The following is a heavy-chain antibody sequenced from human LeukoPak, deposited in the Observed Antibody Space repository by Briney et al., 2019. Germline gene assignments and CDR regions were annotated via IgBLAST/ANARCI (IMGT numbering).Heavy chain of an antibody. CDR3: ARDSPDTAMDGWYYYGMDV. V-gene: IGHV3-66*02. J-gene: IGHJ6*02. Sequence: PGGSLRLSCAASGFTVSSNYMSWVRQAPGKGLEWVSVIYSGGSTYYADSVKGRFTISRDNSKSTLYLQMNSLRAEDTAVYYCARDSPDTAMDGWYYYGMDVWGQGTTVTVSS. CDR1: GFTVSSNY. D-gene: IGHD5-18*01. CDR2: IYSGGST.